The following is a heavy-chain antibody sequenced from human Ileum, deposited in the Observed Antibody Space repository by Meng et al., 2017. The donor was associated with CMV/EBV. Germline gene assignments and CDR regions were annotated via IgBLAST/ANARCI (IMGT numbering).Heavy chain of an antibody. V-gene: IGHV4-4*07. J-gene: IGHJ4*02. Sequence: QDPGPSLVNLSEPLSLPCTVSGDSIKNYYWTWLRQPAGKGLEWLGRIHYSGGTDDNPSLKSRVTLSIDTSKNQLSLKIYSVTAADTAVYYCARAGARGVPVDLWGQGTLVTVSS. D-gene: IGHD3-10*01. CDR2: IHYSGGT. CDR1: GDSIKNYY. CDR3: ARAGARGVPVDL.